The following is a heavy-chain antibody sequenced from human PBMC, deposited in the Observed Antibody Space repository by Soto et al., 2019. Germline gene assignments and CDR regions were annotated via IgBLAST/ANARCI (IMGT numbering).Heavy chain of an antibody. CDR2: ITGSTGTT. Sequence: EVQVLESGGGSVQPGGSLRLSCAASGFTFSNFAMSWVRHAPGKGLEWVSEITGSTGTTYYADSVKGRFIISRDNSKKTVKLQMNSLRAADTYVYYCAQDTSSSQYYMDVWGKGTTVTVSS. CDR1: GFTFSNFA. J-gene: IGHJ6*03. CDR3: AQDTSSSQYYMDV. D-gene: IGHD2-2*01. V-gene: IGHV3-23*01.